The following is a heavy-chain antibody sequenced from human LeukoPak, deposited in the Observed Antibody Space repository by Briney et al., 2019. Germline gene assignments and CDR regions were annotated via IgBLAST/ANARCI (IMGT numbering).Heavy chain of an antibody. CDR2: IYYSGST. V-gene: IGHV4-31*03. CDR3: ARRRVVVASTDGASGAFDI. CDR1: GGSISSGGYY. D-gene: IGHD2-15*01. Sequence: PSETLSLTCTVSGGSISSGGYYWSWIRQHPGKGLEWIGYIYYSGSTYYNPSLRSRVTISVDTSKNQFTLKLSSVTAADTAVYFCARRRVVVASTDGASGAFDIWGQGALVTVSS. J-gene: IGHJ3*02.